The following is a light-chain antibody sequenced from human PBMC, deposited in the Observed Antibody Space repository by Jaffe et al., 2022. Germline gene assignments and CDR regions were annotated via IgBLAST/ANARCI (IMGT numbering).Light chain of an antibody. CDR1: QSISSW. J-gene: IGKJ1*01. V-gene: IGKV1-5*03. CDR2: KAS. CDR3: QQYNSYPWT. Sequence: DIQMTQSPSTLSASVGDRVTITCRASQSISSWLAWYQQKPGKAPKLLIYKASNLESGVPSRFSGSGSGTEFTLTISSLQPDDFATYYCQQYNSYPWTFGQGTKVEIK.